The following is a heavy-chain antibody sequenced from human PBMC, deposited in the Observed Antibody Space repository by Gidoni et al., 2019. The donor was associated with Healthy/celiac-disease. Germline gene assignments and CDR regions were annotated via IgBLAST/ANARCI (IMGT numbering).Heavy chain of an antibody. CDR2: INPSGGST. J-gene: IGHJ6*02. V-gene: IGHV1-46*01. CDR3: ATGASDQGYYYGMDV. Sequence: QVQLVQSGAEVKKPGASVKVSCKASGYTFTSYYMHWVRQARGQGLEWMGIINPSGGSTSYAQKFQGRVTMTRDTSTGTVYMALSSLRSEDTAVYYCATGASDQGYYYGMDVWGQGTTVTVSS. CDR1: GYTFTSYY. D-gene: IGHD6-6*01.